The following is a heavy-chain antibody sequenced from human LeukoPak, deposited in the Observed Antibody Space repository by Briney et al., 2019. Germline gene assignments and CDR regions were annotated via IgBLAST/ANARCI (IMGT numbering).Heavy chain of an antibody. CDR2: IYYSGST. V-gene: IGHV4-31*03. Sequence: PSETLSLTCTVSGGSISSGGYYWSWLRQHPGKGLEWIGYIYYSGSTYYNPSLKSRVTISVDTSKNQFSLKLSSVTAADTAVYYCARAERIAAMSNYGMDVWGQGTTVTVSS. CDR1: GGSISSGGYY. J-gene: IGHJ6*02. D-gene: IGHD6-6*01. CDR3: ARAERIAAMSNYGMDV.